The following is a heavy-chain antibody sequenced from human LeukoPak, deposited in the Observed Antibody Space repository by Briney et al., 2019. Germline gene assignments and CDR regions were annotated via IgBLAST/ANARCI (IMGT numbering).Heavy chain of an antibody. CDR2: INHIGDT. CDR1: GGSFSGYY. J-gene: IGHJ4*02. CDR3: ARGSRDGYNNY. Sequence: PSETLSLTCAVYGGSFSGYYWSWIRQPPGKGLEWIGEINHIGDTNYNPSLKSRVTISADTSKNQFSLKLSSVTAADTAVYYCARGSRDGYNNYWGQGTLVTVSS. D-gene: IGHD5-24*01. V-gene: IGHV4-34*01.